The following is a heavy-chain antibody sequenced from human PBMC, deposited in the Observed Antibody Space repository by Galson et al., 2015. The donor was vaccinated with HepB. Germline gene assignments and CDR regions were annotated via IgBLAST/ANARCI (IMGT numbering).Heavy chain of an antibody. Sequence: SETLSLTCTVSGASISSYYWSWIRQPPGKGLEWIGYIYFSGSINYNPSLKSRVTISGDTSKNQFSLKVTSVTAADTAVYYCARAQYTGSGSTLDCWGRGTLVTVSS. CDR2: IYFSGSI. V-gene: IGHV4-59*01. CDR3: ARAQYTGSGSTLDC. J-gene: IGHJ4*02. D-gene: IGHD3-10*01. CDR1: GASISSYY.